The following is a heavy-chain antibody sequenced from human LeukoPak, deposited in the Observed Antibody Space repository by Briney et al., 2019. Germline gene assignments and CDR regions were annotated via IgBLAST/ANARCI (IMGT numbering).Heavy chain of an antibody. D-gene: IGHD2/OR15-2a*01. CDR3: AKYVSAKGPPYALDV. Sequence: PGGSLRLSCAASGFTFSSYAMQWVRQAPGKGLEWVSGISASGDRIWYADSVKGRFTISRDNSKNTLYLQMNSLRAEDTAVYYCAKYVSAKGPPYALDVWGQGTTVTVSS. J-gene: IGHJ6*02. CDR1: GFTFSSYA. CDR2: ISASGDRI. V-gene: IGHV3-23*01.